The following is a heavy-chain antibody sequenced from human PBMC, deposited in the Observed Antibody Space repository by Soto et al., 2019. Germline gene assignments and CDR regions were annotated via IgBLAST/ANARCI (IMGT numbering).Heavy chain of an antibody. CDR1: GFAFSTYA. CDR3: AKVGDSGGYYLAY. CDR2: ISGSGDTT. V-gene: IGHV3-23*01. Sequence: TGXSLRLSCAASGFAFSTYAMSWFRQAPGKGLEWVSGISGSGDTTYYADSVKGRFTISRDNSKNTLYLQMNSLRAEDTAVYYCAKVGDSGGYYLAYWGQGTLVTVSS. J-gene: IGHJ4*02. D-gene: IGHD3-22*01.